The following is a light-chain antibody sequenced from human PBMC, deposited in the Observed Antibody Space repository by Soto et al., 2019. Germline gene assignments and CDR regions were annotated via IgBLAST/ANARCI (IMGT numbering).Light chain of an antibody. CDR3: EQYNNWPPWT. J-gene: IGKJ1*01. Sequence: EIVMTQSLSTLYVSPGERAILSCRASQSVSSNFAWYQQKPGQAPRLLIYGASTRATGIPARFSGSGSGTEFTLTISSLQSEDFAVYYCEQYNNWPPWTFGQGTKVEIK. CDR1: QSVSSN. V-gene: IGKV3-15*01. CDR2: GAS.